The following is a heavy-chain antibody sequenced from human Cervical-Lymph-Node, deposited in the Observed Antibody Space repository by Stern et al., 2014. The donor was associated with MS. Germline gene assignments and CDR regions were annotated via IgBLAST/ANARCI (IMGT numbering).Heavy chain of an antibody. D-gene: IGHD6-13*01. CDR3: ATWRYSSSWSR. CDR2: INPNSGVT. CDR1: GTSFTAYL. J-gene: IGHJ4*02. V-gene: IGHV1-2*02. Sequence: QVQLLQPGAEVKKPGASVKVSCKASGTSFTAYLVHWVRQAPGQGLEWMGWINPNSGVTNYAQKFEDRVTMTRDTSISTAYMELSSLISDDTAVYYCATWRYSSSWSRWGQGTLVTVSS.